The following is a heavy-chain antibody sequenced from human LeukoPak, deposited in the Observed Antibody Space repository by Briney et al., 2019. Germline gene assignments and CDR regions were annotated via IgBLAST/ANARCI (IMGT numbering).Heavy chain of an antibody. V-gene: IGHV4-59*08. J-gene: IGHJ6*02. Sequence: SETLSLTCTVSGSSISSYYWSWIRQPPGKGLEWIGYIYYSGSTNYNPSLKSRVTISVDTSKNQFSLKLSSVTAADTAVYYCARRTPKAYYGMDVWGQGTTVTVSS. CDR1: GSSISSYY. CDR2: IYYSGST. CDR3: ARRTPKAYYGMDV.